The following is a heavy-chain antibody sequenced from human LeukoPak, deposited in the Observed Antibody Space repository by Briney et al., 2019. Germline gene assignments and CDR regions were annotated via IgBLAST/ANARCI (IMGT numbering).Heavy chain of an antibody. Sequence: ASVKVSCKASGYTFTSYGISWVRQAPGQGLEWMGWISAYNGNTNYAQKLQGRVTMTRDTSTSTVYMELSSLRSEDTAVYYCASSIAAAYHFDYWGQGTLVTVSS. CDR1: GYTFTSYG. J-gene: IGHJ4*02. V-gene: IGHV1-18*01. D-gene: IGHD6-13*01. CDR2: ISAYNGNT. CDR3: ASSIAAAYHFDY.